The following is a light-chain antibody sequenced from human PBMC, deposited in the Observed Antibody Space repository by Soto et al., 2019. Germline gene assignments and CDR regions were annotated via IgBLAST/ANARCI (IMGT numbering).Light chain of an antibody. CDR1: QSVSTY. CDR3: QRRSYWPTT. J-gene: IGKJ1*01. Sequence: EIVLTQSPATLSLFPGDRATLSCRASQSVSTYLAWYQQKPGQPPRLLIYDASTRATGIPARFSGSGSGTEFTLTISSLQSEDFAVYFCQRRSYWPTTFGQGTKVDIK. CDR2: DAS. V-gene: IGKV3-11*01.